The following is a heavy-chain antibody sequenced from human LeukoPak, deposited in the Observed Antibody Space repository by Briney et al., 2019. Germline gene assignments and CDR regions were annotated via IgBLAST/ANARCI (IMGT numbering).Heavy chain of an antibody. V-gene: IGHV4-59*01. CDR3: ARSFDTNAFDI. CDR1: GGSISSYY. J-gene: IGHJ4*02. D-gene: IGHD2-8*01. CDR2: IYYSGST. Sequence: SETLSLTCTVSGGSISSYYWSWIRQPPGKGLEWIGYIYYSGSTNYNPSLKSRVTISVDTSKNQFSLKLSSVTAADTAVYSCARSFDTNAFDIWGQGTLVTVSS.